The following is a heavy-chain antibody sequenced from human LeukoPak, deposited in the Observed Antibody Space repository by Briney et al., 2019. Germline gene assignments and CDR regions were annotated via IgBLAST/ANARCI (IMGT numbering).Heavy chain of an antibody. CDR1: GFTFSNYA. CDR3: ARDPPRAAWAFDY. Sequence: GGSLRLSCAASGFTFSNYAMSWVRQAPGKALEWVSAITSGGGTTYYAGSVKGRFTISRDNSKNTLYLQMNSLRAEDTAVYYCARDPPRAAWAFDYWGQGTLVSVSS. D-gene: IGHD6-25*01. J-gene: IGHJ4*02. CDR2: ITSGGGTT. V-gene: IGHV3-23*01.